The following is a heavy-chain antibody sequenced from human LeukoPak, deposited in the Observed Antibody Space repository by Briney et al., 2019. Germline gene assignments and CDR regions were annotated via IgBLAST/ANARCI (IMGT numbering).Heavy chain of an antibody. D-gene: IGHD6-13*01. CDR2: IYHSGST. CDR1: GGSISSSNW. J-gene: IGHJ6*02. Sequence: SETLSLTCAVSGGSISSSNWWSWVRQPPGKGLEWIGKIYHSGSTNYNPSLKSRVTISVDKSKNQFSLKLSSVTAADTAVYYYARDPRIAAAGNYYYGMDVWGQGTTVTVSS. V-gene: IGHV4-4*02. CDR3: ARDPRIAAAGNYYYGMDV.